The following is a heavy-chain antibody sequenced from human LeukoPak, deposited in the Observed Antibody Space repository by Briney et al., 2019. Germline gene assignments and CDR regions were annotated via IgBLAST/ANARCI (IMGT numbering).Heavy chain of an antibody. CDR2: INHSGST. J-gene: IGHJ4*02. CDR1: GGSFSGYY. CDR3: ARDPVGYYGSGSANFGY. V-gene: IGHV4-34*01. D-gene: IGHD3-10*01. Sequence: SETLSLTCAVYGGSFSGYYWSWIRQPPGKGLEWIGEINHSGSTNYNPSLKSRVTISVDTSKNQFSLKLSSVTAADTAVYYCARDPVGYYGSGSANFGYWGQGTLVTVSS.